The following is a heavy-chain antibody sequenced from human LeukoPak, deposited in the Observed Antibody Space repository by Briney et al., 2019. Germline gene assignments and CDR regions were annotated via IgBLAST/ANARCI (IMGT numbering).Heavy chain of an antibody. J-gene: IGHJ4*02. V-gene: IGHV4-59*10. CDR1: GGSFSGYY. CDR3: ARKYNWGFSSFFDY. CDR2: IYTSGST. D-gene: IGHD1-20*01. Sequence: SETLSLTCAVYGGSFSGYYWSWIRQPAGKGLEWIGRIYTSGSTNYNPSLKSRVTISVDTSKNQFSLKLSSVTAADTAVYYCARKYNWGFSSFFDYWGQGTLVTVSS.